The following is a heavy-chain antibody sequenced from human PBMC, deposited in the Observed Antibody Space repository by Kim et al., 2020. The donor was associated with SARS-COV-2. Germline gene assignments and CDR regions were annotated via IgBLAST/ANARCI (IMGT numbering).Heavy chain of an antibody. Sequence: SETLSLTCAVYGGSFSGYYWSWIRQPPGKGLEWIGEINHSGSTNYNPSLKSRVTISVDTSKNQFSLKLSSVTAADTAVYYCASYNYRYGDLDYWGQGTLVTVSS. J-gene: IGHJ4*02. D-gene: IGHD4-17*01. CDR3: ASYNYRYGDLDY. V-gene: IGHV4-34*01. CDR1: GGSFSGYY. CDR2: INHSGST.